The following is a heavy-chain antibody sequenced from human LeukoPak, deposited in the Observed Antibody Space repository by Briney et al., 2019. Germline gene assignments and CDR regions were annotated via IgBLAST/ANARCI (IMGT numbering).Heavy chain of an antibody. CDR3: ARGGASSSWSTDY. CDR1: GFTFSSYS. J-gene: IGHJ4*02. Sequence: GGSLRLSCAASGFTFSSYSMTWVRQAPGKGLEWVSSISSSSSYIYYADSVKGRFTISRDNAKNSLYLQMNSLRAEDTAVYYCARGGASSSWSTDYWGQGTLVTVSS. CDR2: ISSSSSYI. V-gene: IGHV3-21*01. D-gene: IGHD6-13*01.